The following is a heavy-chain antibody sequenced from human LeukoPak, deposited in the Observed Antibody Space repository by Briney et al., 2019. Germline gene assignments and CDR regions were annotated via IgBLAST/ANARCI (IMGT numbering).Heavy chain of an antibody. V-gene: IGHV1-2*02. D-gene: IGHD6-13*01. CDR2: INPNSGGT. J-gene: IGHJ5*02. CDR3: ARQVTAGMGDNWFDP. CDR1: GYTFTGYY. Sequence: GASVKVSCKASGYTFTGYYMHWVRRAPGQGLEWMGWINPNSGGTNYAQKFQGGVTMTRDTSISTAYMELSRLRSDDTAVYYCARQVTAGMGDNWFDPWGQGTLVTVSS.